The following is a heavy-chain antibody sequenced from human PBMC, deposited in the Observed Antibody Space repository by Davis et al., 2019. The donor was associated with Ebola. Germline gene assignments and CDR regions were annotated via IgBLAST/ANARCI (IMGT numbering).Heavy chain of an antibody. CDR1: GFTFSSYG. D-gene: IGHD1-26*01. CDR2: IWYDGSNK. Sequence: GESLKISCVASGFTFSSYGMHWVRQAPGKGLEWVAVIWYDGSNKYYADSVKGRFTISRDNSKNTLYLQMNSLRAEDTAVYYCARGQQWELLLDYWGQGTLVTVSS. V-gene: IGHV3-33*08. J-gene: IGHJ4*02. CDR3: ARGQQWELLLDY.